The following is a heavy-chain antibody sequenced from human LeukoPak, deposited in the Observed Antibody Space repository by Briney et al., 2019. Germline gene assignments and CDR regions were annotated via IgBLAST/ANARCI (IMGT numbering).Heavy chain of an antibody. V-gene: IGHV4-61*08. CDR3: ARLLYNWNDYWFDP. J-gene: IGHJ5*02. CDR1: GGSISSGGYY. CDR2: IYYSGST. D-gene: IGHD1-1*01. Sequence: PSETLSLTCTVSGGSISSGGYYWSCIRQHPGKGLEWIGYIYYSGSTNYNPSLKSRVTISVDTSKNQFSLKLSSVTAADTAVYYCARLLYNWNDYWFDPWGQGTLVTVSS.